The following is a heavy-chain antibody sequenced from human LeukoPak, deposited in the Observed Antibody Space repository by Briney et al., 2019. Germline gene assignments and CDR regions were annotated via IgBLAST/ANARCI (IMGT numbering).Heavy chain of an antibody. CDR2: INTDGSST. Sequence: PGGSLRLSCAASGFTFSSYWMHWVRQAPGKGLVWVSRINTDGSSTSYADSVKGRFTISRDNAKNTLYLQMNSLRAEDTAVYYCARGGPYDFWSGYQGVFDYWGQGTLVTVSS. J-gene: IGHJ4*02. CDR1: GFTFSSYW. D-gene: IGHD3-3*01. V-gene: IGHV3-74*01. CDR3: ARGGPYDFWSGYQGVFDY.